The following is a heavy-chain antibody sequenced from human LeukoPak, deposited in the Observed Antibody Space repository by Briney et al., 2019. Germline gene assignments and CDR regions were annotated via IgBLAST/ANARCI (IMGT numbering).Heavy chain of an antibody. CDR1: GFTFSSYA. CDR2: ISGSGGST. CDR3: AKERDYVWGSYRDPLDY. Sequence: GGSLSLSCAASGFTFSSYAMSWVRQAPGKGLEWVSAISGSGGSTYYADSVKGRFTISRDNSKNTLYLQMNSLRAEDTAVYYCAKERDYVWGSYRDPLDYWGQGTLVTVSS. J-gene: IGHJ4*02. V-gene: IGHV3-23*01. D-gene: IGHD3-16*02.